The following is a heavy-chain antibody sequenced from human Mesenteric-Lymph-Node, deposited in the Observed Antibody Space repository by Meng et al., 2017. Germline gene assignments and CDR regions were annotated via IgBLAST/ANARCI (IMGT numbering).Heavy chain of an antibody. CDR3: ARIAVAGTFDY. CDR2: IYYSGST. V-gene: IGHV4-39*01. Sequence: QLQLQEPGPGLVKPSETLPPTCTVSGGSISSSSYYWGWIRQPPGKGLEWIGSIYYSGSTYYNPSLKSRVTISVDTSKNQFSLKLSSVTAADTAVYYCARIAVAGTFDYWGQGTLVTVSS. J-gene: IGHJ4*02. CDR1: GGSISSSSYY. D-gene: IGHD6-19*01.